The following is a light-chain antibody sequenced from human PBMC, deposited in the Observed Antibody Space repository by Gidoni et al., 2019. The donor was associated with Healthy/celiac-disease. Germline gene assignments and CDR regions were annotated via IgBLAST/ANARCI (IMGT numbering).Light chain of an antibody. J-gene: IGLJ1*01. CDR2: EVS. CDR3: SSYTSSSTYV. V-gene: IGLV2-14*01. Sequence: QSALPNPASVSGSPGHSITISCTGTSSDVGGYNYVSWSQQHPGKAPKLMIYEVSNRPSGVSNRFSGSKSGNTASLTISGLQAEDEADYYCSSYTSSSTYVFGTGTKVTVL. CDR1: SSDVGGYNY.